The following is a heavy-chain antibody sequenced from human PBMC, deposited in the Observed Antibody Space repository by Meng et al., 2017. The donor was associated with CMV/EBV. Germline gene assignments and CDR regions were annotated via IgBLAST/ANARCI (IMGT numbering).Heavy chain of an antibody. CDR2: INHSGST. D-gene: IGHD2-15*01. CDR3: ASSLTYPDY. V-gene: IGHV4-34*01. CDR1: GGSFSGYY. J-gene: IGHJ4*02. Sequence: QGQVQQGGAGLLKPSETLSLTCAVYGGSFSGYYWSWIRQPPGKGLEWIGEINHSGSTNYNPSLKSRVTISVDTSKNQFSLKLSSVTAADTAVYYCASSLTYPDYWGQGTLVTVSS.